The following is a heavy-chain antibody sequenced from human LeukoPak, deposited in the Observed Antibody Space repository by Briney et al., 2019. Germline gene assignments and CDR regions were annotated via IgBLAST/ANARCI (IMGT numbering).Heavy chain of an antibody. CDR2: INPSGGST. J-gene: IGHJ4*02. CDR1: GYTFTSYY. V-gene: IGHV1-46*01. Sequence: ASVKVSCKASGYTFTSYYMHWVRQAPGQGLGWMGIINPSGGSTSYAQKFQGRVTMTRDTSTSTVCMELSSLRSEDTAVYYCARVSAMDPTNDCWGQGTLVTVSS. D-gene: IGHD2-2*01. CDR3: ARVSAMDPTNDC.